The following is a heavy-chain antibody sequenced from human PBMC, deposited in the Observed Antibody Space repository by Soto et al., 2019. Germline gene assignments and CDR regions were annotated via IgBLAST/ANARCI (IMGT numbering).Heavy chain of an antibody. CDR2: ISGSGGST. Sequence: EVQLLESGGGLVQPGGSRRLSCAASGFTFSSYAMSWVRQAPGKGLEWVSSISGSGGSTYYTDSVKGRFTISRDNSRNTLDLQMNSLSAEDTAVYYCAKGVGGYCSSTSCPYDYWGQGALVTVSS. V-gene: IGHV3-23*01. CDR3: AKGVGGYCSSTSCPYDY. CDR1: GFTFSSYA. D-gene: IGHD2-2*01. J-gene: IGHJ4*02.